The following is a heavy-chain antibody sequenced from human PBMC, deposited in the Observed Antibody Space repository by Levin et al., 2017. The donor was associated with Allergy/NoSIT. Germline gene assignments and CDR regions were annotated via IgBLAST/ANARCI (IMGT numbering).Heavy chain of an antibody. Sequence: GESLKISCRGSGYSFTTYWIGWVRQMPGKGLEWMGVINPGDSYTRYSPSFQGQVTISADKSISTAYLQWSSLKATDTATYYCARPGGFTSWDSWVSFDYWGQGSLVTVSS. J-gene: IGHJ4*02. CDR3: ARPGGFTSWDSWVSFDY. CDR2: INPGDSYT. V-gene: IGHV5-51*01. CDR1: GYSFTTYW. D-gene: IGHD2-2*01.